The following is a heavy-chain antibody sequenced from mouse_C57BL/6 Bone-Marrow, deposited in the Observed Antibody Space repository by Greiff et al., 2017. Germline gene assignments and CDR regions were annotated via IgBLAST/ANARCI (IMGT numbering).Heavy chain of an antibody. CDR1: GFSFNTYA. V-gene: IGHV10-1*01. CDR2: IRSKSNNYAT. Sequence: EVKVEESGGGLVQPKGSLKLSCAASGFSFNTYAMNWVRQAPGKGVEWVARIRSKSNNYATYYADSVKDRFTISRDDSESMLYLQMNNLKTEDTAMYYCVGNYYYWGQGTTLTVSS. D-gene: IGHD2-1*01. CDR3: VGNYYY. J-gene: IGHJ2*01.